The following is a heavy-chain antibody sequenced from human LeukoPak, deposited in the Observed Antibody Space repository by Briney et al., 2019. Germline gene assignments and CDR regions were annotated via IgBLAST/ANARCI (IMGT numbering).Heavy chain of an antibody. J-gene: IGHJ5*02. CDR3: AKAYFMGATTGWFDP. CDR1: GFTFSSYA. V-gene: IGHV3-23*01. CDR2: ISGSGGST. Sequence: PGASLRLSCAASGFTFSSYAMSWVRQAPGKGLEWVSAISGSGGSTYYADSVKGRFTISRDNSKNTLYLQMNSLRAGDTAVYYCAKAYFMGATTGWFDPWGQGTLVTVSS. D-gene: IGHD1-26*01.